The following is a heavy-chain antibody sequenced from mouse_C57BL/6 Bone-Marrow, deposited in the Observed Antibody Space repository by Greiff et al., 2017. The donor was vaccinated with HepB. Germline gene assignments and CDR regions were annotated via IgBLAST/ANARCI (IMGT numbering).Heavy chain of an antibody. CDR1: GFTFSSYA. CDR3: ARDYYGSSYGDY. CDR2: ISDGGSYT. D-gene: IGHD1-1*01. V-gene: IGHV5-4*03. Sequence: EVKLMESGGGLVKPGGSLKLSCAASGFTFSSYAMSWVRQTPEKRLEWVATISDGGSYTYYPDNVKGRFTISRDNAKNNLYLQMSHLKSEDTAMYYCARDYYGSSYGDYWGQGTTLTVSS. J-gene: IGHJ2*01.